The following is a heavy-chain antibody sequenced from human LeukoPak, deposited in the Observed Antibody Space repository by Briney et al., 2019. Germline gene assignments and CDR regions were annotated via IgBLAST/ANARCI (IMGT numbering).Heavy chain of an antibody. Sequence: SETLSLTCSASGGAIISYYWSWIRQPAGKGPEWIGRIYPTGNTDYNPSLKTRVTMSTDLSKKQFSLRLRSVTAADTAVYYCARLKFYDSTGYSPGYYMDVWGKGTAATVSS. V-gene: IGHV4-4*07. D-gene: IGHD3-22*01. CDR1: GGAIISYY. CDR3: ARLKFYDSTGYSPGYYMDV. CDR2: IYPTGNT. J-gene: IGHJ6*03.